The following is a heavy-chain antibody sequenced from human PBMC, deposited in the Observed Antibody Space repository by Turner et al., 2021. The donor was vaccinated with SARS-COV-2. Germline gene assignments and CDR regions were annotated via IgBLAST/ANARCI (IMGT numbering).Heavy chain of an antibody. V-gene: IGHV4-4*07. J-gene: IGHJ4*02. CDR2: VFASGDT. CDR1: GGSISSHY. Sequence: QVQLQESGPGLVRPSETLSLTCTVSGGSISSHYRSWIRQPAGKGLEWIGRVFASGDTNYNPYLKSRVTLSMDTSKNQLSLILRSVTAADTAVYYCAEPGQGYWGQGTRVTVSA. CDR3: AEPGQGY.